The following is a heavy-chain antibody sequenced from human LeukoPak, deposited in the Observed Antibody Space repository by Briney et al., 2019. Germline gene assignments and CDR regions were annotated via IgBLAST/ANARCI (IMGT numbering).Heavy chain of an antibody. CDR1: GGSISSYY. CDR3: ARGFMNPLGGGFAL. V-gene: IGHV4-59*01. Sequence: PSQTLSLTRTVSGGSISSYYFGWIRQSPGRGLEYIGFIHFSGSTNYNPSLDRRITISADTSTNQFSLKVNSVTTSHTPVHYCARGFMNPLGGGFALWGEGTLVRVS. CDR2: IHFSGST. J-gene: IGHJ4*02. D-gene: IGHD3-16*01.